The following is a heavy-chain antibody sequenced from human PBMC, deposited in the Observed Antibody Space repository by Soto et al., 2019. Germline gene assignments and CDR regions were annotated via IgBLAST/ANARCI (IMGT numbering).Heavy chain of an antibody. CDR1: VFTVSSYG. V-gene: IGHV3-30*18. CDR3: AKSTVVTPGHFQH. J-gene: IGHJ1*01. CDR2: ISYDGSNK. Sequence: GALRLSCAASVFTVSSYGMHWVRQGPGKGLEWVAVISYDGSNKYYADSVKGRFTISRDNSKNTLYLQMNSLRAEDTAVYYCAKSTVVTPGHFQHWGQGTLVTVSS. D-gene: IGHD2-21*02.